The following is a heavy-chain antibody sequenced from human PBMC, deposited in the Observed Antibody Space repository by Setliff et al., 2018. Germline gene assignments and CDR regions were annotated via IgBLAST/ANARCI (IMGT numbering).Heavy chain of an antibody. V-gene: IGHV3-48*03. CDR3: ARNWVTAQHYYYGMDV. Sequence: GGSLRLSCAASGFTFSSYEMNWVRQAPGKGLEWVSYISSSGSTIFYADSVKGRFTISRDNAKKSLYLQMNSLRAEDTAVYYCARNWVTAQHYYYGMDVWGQGTTVTVSS. J-gene: IGHJ6*02. CDR1: GFTFSSYE. CDR2: ISSSGSTI. D-gene: IGHD2-21*02.